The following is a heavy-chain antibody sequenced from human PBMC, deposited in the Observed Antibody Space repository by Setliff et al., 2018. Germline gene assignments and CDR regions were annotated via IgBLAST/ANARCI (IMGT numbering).Heavy chain of an antibody. CDR3: ARADHLVTTTFDY. Sequence: ASVKVSCKASGYSLSNYVMNWVRQAPGQGLEWMGWINTKTGDPTYAQGYTGRFAFSLDTSDSATYLDISNLKAADTATYYCARADHLVTTTFDYWGQGTLVTVSS. CDR2: INTKTGDP. D-gene: IGHD4-17*01. J-gene: IGHJ4*01. CDR1: GYSLSNYV. V-gene: IGHV7-4-1*02.